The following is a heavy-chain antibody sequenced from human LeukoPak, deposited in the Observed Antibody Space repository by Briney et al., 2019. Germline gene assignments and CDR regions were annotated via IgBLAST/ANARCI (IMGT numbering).Heavy chain of an antibody. CDR3: AKAVPDCSGGSCYPDDAFDI. CDR2: ISGSGGST. V-gene: IGHV3-23*01. Sequence: RSGGSLRLSCAASGFTFSSYAMSWVRQAPGKGLEWVSSISGSGGSTYYADSVKGRFTISRDNSKNTLYLQMNNLRAEDTAVYYCAKAVPDCSGGSCYPDDAFDIWGQGTMVTVSS. D-gene: IGHD2-15*01. CDR1: GFTFSSYA. J-gene: IGHJ3*02.